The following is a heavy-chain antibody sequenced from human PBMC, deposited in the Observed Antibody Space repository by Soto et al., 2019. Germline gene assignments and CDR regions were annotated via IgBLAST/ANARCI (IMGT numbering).Heavy chain of an antibody. D-gene: IGHD6-19*01. Sequence: SETLSLTCTVSGGSIRSYYWSWIRQPPGKGLEWIGYIYYSGSTNYNPSLKSRVTISVDTSKNQFSLKLSSVTAADTAVYYCARSRYAVAGFDYWGQGTLVTVSS. J-gene: IGHJ4*02. CDR2: IYYSGST. CDR3: ARSRYAVAGFDY. V-gene: IGHV4-59*08. CDR1: GGSIRSYY.